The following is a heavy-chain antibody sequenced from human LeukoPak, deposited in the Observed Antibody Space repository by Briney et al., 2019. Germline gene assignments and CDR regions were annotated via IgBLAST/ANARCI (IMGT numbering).Heavy chain of an antibody. CDR1: GFTFSTYW. J-gene: IGHJ6*02. CDR2: IKQDGSEK. CDR3: ARGTSSFYYYYYGMDV. D-gene: IGHD2-2*01. Sequence: PGGSLRLSCAASGFTFSTYWMSWVRQAPGKGLEWVANIKQDGSEKYYVDSVKGRFTISRDNAKNSLSLQMNSLRAEDTAVFYCARGTSSFYYYYYGMDVWGQGTTVTVSS. V-gene: IGHV3-7*03.